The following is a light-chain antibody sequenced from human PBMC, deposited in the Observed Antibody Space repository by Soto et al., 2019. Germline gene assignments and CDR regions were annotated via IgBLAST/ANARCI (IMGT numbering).Light chain of an antibody. CDR2: AAS. J-gene: IGKJ1*01. CDR3: QQYNDWWT. Sequence: AIRMTQSPSSLSASTGDRVSITFRASQGISSYLAWYQQKPGKAPKLLIYAASTLQSGVPSRFSGSGSGTDFTLTISSLQSEDFAVYYCQQYNDWWTFGQGTKV. V-gene: IGKV1-8*01. CDR1: QGISSY.